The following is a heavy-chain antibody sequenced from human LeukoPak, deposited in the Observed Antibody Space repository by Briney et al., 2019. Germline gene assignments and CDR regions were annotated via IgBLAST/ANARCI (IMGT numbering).Heavy chain of an antibody. CDR2: ISGSGDFT. J-gene: IGHJ4*02. D-gene: IGHD2-21*01. V-gene: IGHV3-23*01. CDR3: ARDYCSRFDY. CDR1: GFTFTNYA. Sequence: PGGSLRLSCAASGFTFTNYAMSWVRQAPGKGLEWVSDISGSGDFTYYADSVKGRFTISRDNAKNSLYLQMNSLRAEDTAVYYCARDYCSRFDYWGQGTLVTVSS.